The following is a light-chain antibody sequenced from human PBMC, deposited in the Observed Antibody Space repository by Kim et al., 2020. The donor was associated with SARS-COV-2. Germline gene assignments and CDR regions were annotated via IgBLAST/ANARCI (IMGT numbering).Light chain of an antibody. CDR3: QQRESWPLT. J-gene: IGKJ4*01. Sequence: LSPGERATLSCRASRGVTTNLAWYHQKPGQPPRLLTYDASNWATGIPARFSGSGSGTEFTLTISSLEPEDFAVYYCQQRESWPLTFGGGTKVDIK. CDR1: RGVTTN. V-gene: IGKV3-11*01. CDR2: DAS.